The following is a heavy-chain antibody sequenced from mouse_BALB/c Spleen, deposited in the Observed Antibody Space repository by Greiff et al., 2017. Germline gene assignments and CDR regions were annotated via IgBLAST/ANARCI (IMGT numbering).Heavy chain of an antibody. D-gene: IGHD2-2*01. Sequence: VQLQQSGAELAKPGASVKMSCKASGYTFTSYWMHWVKQRPGQGLEWIGYINPSTGYTEYNQKFKDKATLTADKSSSTAYMQLSSLTSEDSAVYYCAPYGYGYAMDYWGQGTSVTVSS. CDR1: GYTFTSYW. CDR3: APYGYGYAMDY. J-gene: IGHJ4*01. V-gene: IGHV1-7*01. CDR2: INPSTGYT.